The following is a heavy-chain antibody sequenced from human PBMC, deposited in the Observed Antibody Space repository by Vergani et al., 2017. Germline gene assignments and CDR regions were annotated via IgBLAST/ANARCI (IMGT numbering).Heavy chain of an antibody. CDR1: GDSISSNNC. CDR3: ATIGYRRWGYYFDY. V-gene: IGHV4-4*02. J-gene: IGHJ4*02. D-gene: IGHD2-2*02. CDR2: ICHTEDT. Sequence: QVQLQASGPGLVKPSQTLSLTCTVSGDSISSNNCWTWVRQPPGKGLEWIGEICHTEDTKYSPSLKSRVTVSVDGSRNLFSLRLNSVTAADTAVYYCATIGYRRWGYYFDYWGQGILVTVSS.